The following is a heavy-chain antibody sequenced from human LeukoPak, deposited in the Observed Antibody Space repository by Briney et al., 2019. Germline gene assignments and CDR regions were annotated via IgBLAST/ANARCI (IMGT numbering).Heavy chain of an antibody. D-gene: IGHD5-24*01. CDR1: GYTFTTYY. V-gene: IGHV1-46*01. Sequence: ASVKVSCKASGYTFTTYYMHWVRQAPGQGLEWMGVINPSGGSTSYAQKFQGRVTMTRDTSTSTVYMELSSLRSEDTAVYYRARDRRLGDGYNDNFDYWGQGTLVTVSS. CDR2: INPSGGST. CDR3: ARDRRLGDGYNDNFDY. J-gene: IGHJ4*02.